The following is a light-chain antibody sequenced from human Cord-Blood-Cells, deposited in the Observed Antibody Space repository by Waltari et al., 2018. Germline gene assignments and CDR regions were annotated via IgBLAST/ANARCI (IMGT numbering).Light chain of an antibody. CDR2: GAS. V-gene: IGKV3-15*01. CDR3: QQYNNXXPYT. CDR1: QGVSSN. Sequence: EIVMTQSPATLSVSPGERATLSCRASQGVSSNLAWYQQKPVQAPRLLIYGASTRATCIPARFSGSGSGTEFTLTISSLQSEDFAVYYCQQYNNXXPYTFGQGTKLEIK. J-gene: IGKJ2*01.